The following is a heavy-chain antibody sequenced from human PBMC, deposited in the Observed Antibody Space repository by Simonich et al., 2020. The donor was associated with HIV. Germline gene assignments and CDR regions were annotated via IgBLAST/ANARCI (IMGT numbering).Heavy chain of an antibody. CDR2: INHSGRT. CDR1: GGSFSGYY. V-gene: IGHV4-34*01. D-gene: IGHD6-13*01. Sequence: QVQLQQWVAGLLKPSETLSLTCAVYGGSFSGYYWSWIRHPPGKGLEWIGEINHSGRTNSNPSLKSRVTRAVDTSKNQFSLKLSSVTAADTAVYYCARLTAGGLGEYFQHWGQGTLVTVSS. CDR3: ARLTAGGLGEYFQH. J-gene: IGHJ1*01.